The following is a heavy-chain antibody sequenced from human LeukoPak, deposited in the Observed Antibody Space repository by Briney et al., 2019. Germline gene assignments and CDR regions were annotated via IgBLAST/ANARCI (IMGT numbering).Heavy chain of an antibody. CDR2: LSSSGST. CDR3: ARDGDISGLVGDLYFDS. D-gene: IGHD3-22*01. J-gene: IGHJ4*02. CDR1: GFSISISDYY. Sequence: SGTLSLTCTVSGFSISISDYYWGWIRQPPGKGLEWIGSLSSSGSTYYNPSLRSRATLSLDTSKNEFSLILSFVTAADTAVYYCARDGDISGLVGDLYFDSWGQGALVTVSS. V-gene: IGHV4-39*07.